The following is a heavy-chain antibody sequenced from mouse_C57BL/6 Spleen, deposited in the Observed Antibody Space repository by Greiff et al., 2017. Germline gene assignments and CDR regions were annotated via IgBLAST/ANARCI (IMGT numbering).Heavy chain of an antibody. J-gene: IGHJ2*01. CDR2: IHPNSGST. V-gene: IGHV1-64*01. D-gene: IGHD1-1*01. CDR3: ARKAYGSSYGYFDY. CDR1: GYTFTSYW. Sequence: QVQLQQPGAELVKPGASVKLSCKASGYTFTSYWLHWVKQRPGQGLEWIGMIHPNSGSTNYNEKFKSKATLTVDKSSSTAYMQLSSLTSEDSAVYYCARKAYGSSYGYFDYWGQGTTLTVSS.